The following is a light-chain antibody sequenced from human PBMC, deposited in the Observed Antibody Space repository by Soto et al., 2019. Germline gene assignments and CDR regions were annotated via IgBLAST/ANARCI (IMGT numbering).Light chain of an antibody. CDR2: GAS. V-gene: IGKV3-20*01. J-gene: IGKJ4*01. CDR3: QQYGSSPPLT. Sequence: EIVLTQSPGTLSLSPGERATLSCRASQSVTSSYLVWYQQKPGQAPRLLINGASNRATGIPDRFSGSGSGTDFTLTISRLEPEDFAVYYCQQYGSSPPLTFGGGTKVEIK. CDR1: QSVTSSY.